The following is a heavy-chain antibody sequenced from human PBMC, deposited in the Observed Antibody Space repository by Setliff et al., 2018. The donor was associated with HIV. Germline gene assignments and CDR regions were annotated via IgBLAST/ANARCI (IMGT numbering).Heavy chain of an antibody. CDR1: GFTVSSNY. V-gene: IGHV3-66*01. Sequence: GSLRLSCAASGFTVSSNYMSWVRQAPGKGLEWVSAIYGGGSTYYADSVKGRFTISRDNSKNTLYLQMNSLRAEDTAVYYCARDYYGSGSYYSYYYYGMDVWGQGTTVTVSS. CDR3: ARDYYGSGSYYSYYYYGMDV. J-gene: IGHJ6*02. CDR2: IYGGGST. D-gene: IGHD3-10*01.